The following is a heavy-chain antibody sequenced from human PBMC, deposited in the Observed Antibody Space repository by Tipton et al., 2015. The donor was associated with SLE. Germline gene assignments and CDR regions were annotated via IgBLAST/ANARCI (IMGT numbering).Heavy chain of an antibody. Sequence: LSLTCTVSGGSISSYYWSWIRQPPGKGLEWIGYIYYSGSTNYNPSLKSRVTISVDTSKNQFSLKLTSVTAADTAVYYCARRGLTTSTFDYWGQGTLVTVSS. V-gene: IGHV4-59*08. J-gene: IGHJ4*02. D-gene: IGHD4-11*01. CDR1: GGSISSYY. CDR3: ARRGLTTSTFDY. CDR2: IYYSGST.